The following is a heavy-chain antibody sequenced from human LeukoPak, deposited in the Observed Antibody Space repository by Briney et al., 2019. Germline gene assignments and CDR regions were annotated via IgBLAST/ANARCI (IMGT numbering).Heavy chain of an antibody. V-gene: IGHV4-34*01. CDR3: ASGAAETAVAGTGADY. Sequence: SETLSLTCAVYGGSFSGYYWSWIRQPPGKGLEWIGEINHSGSTNYNPSLKSRVTISVDTSKNQFSLKLSSVTAADTAVYYCASGAAETAVAGTGADYWGQGTLVTVSS. D-gene: IGHD6-19*01. CDR2: INHSGST. CDR1: GGSFSGYY. J-gene: IGHJ4*02.